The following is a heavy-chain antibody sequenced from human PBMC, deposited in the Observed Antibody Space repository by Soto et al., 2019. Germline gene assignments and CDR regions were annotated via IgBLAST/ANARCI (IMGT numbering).Heavy chain of an antibody. CDR1: GGSISSGGYY. CDR2: IYYSGST. Sequence: PSETLSLTCTVSGGSISSGGYYWSWIRQHPGKGLEWIGYIYYSGSTYYNPSLKSRVTISVDTSKNQFSLKLSSVTAADTAVYYCARAPRRDFWSGSAPRWFDPWGQGTLVTVSS. V-gene: IGHV4-31*03. J-gene: IGHJ5*02. D-gene: IGHD3-3*01. CDR3: ARAPRRDFWSGSAPRWFDP.